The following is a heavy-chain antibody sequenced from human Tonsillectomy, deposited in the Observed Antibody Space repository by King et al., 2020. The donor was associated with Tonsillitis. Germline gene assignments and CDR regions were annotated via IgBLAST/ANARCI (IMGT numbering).Heavy chain of an antibody. J-gene: IGHJ4*02. D-gene: IGHD3-16*01. Sequence: VQLVESGGGLAQPGGSLRLSCAGSGFSFGTYNMNWVRQAPGTGLEWISYITDSGRTIYYADSVRGRFTISRDNAKNSEYLQMNRLRVEDTAVYFCTRGTFGGHFDYWGQGMPVTVSS. CDR3: TRGTFGGHFDY. CDR1: GFSFGTYN. V-gene: IGHV3-48*03. CDR2: ITDSGRTI.